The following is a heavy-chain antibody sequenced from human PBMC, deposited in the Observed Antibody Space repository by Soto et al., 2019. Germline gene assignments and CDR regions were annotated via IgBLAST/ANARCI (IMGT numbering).Heavy chain of an antibody. D-gene: IGHD5-18*01. CDR1: GFTFSSYS. Sequence: GSLRLSCAASGFTFSSYSMDWVRQAPGQGLEWISYIATSSHTIYYADSVRGRFTISRDNAKNSLFPQMNSLRDEDTAVYYCARHGIQVSHDVWGQGTTVTVSS. J-gene: IGHJ6*02. V-gene: IGHV3-48*02. CDR2: IATSSHTI. CDR3: ARHGIQVSHDV.